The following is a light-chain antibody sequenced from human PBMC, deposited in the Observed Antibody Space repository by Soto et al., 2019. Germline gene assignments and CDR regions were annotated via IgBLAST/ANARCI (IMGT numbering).Light chain of an antibody. J-gene: IGKJ5*01. Sequence: EIVITQSPATMSVSPGERATLSCRASQSVRSNLAWYQQKPGQAHRLLIYGASTRATGIQARFSGSGSGTEFTLTVRSLEPEDFAVYYCQQRSNWPPAVGQGTRLEIK. CDR3: QQRSNWPPA. CDR1: QSVRSN. V-gene: IGKV3-15*01. CDR2: GAS.